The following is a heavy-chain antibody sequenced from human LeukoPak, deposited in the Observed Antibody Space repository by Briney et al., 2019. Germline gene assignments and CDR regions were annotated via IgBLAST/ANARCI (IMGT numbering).Heavy chain of an antibody. J-gene: IGHJ4*02. CDR1: GDSIGSYY. V-gene: IGHV4-4*07. D-gene: IGHD3-22*01. CDR3: ATTTYYYDSSGYYLLDY. Sequence: SETLSLTCTVSGDSIGSYYWSWIRQPAGKGLEWIGRIDTSGSTNYNPSLKSRVTMSVDTSKNLFSLELSSVTAADTAVYYCATTTYYYDSSGYYLLDYWGQGTLVTVPS. CDR2: IDTSGST.